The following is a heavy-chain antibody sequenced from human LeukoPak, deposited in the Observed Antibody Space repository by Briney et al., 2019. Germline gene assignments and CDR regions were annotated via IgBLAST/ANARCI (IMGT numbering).Heavy chain of an antibody. CDR1: AYTFTSYY. J-gene: IGHJ4*02. D-gene: IGHD3-22*01. CDR2: INPSGGST. CDR3: AREAYYYDSSGYHFDY. Sequence: ASVKVSCKASAYTFTSYYMHLVRQAPGQGLEWMGIINPSGGSTSYAQKFQGRVTMTRYMSTSKVYMELSSLRSEDTAVYYCAREAYYYDSSGYHFDYWGQGTLVTVSS. V-gene: IGHV1-46*01.